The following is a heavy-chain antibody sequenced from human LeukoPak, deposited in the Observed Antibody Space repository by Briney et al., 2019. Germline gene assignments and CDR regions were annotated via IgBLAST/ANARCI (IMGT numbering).Heavy chain of an antibody. CDR3: ARGLGYCSSTSCRPFDY. V-gene: IGHV1-18*04. CDR1: GYTFTGYY. CDR2: ISAYNGNT. D-gene: IGHD2-2*01. J-gene: IGHJ4*02. Sequence: GPVKVSCKASGYTFTGYYMHWVRQAPGQGLEWMGWISAYNGNTNYAQKLQGRVTMTTDTSTSTAYMELRSLRSDDTAVYYCARGLGYCSSTSCRPFDYWGQGTLVTVSS.